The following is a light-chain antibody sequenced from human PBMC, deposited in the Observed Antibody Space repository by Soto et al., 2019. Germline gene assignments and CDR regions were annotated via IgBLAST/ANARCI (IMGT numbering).Light chain of an antibody. CDR3: QQRRDWPPT. V-gene: IGKV3-11*01. CDR1: QSVSSY. J-gene: IGKJ4*01. CDR2: DAS. Sequence: EIVLTQSPATLSLSPGERATLSCRASQSVSSYLAWYQHKPGQAPRLLIHDASNMATGISARFSGGGSGTDFTLTISSLEPEDFAVYYCQQRRDWPPTFGGGTKLEIK.